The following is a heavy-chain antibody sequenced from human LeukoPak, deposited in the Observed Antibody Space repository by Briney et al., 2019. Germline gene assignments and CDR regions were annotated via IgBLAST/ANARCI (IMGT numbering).Heavy chain of an antibody. D-gene: IGHD3-22*01. CDR2: IFHTETT. CDR3: ARREQYYYDSSGYYIFDY. CDR1: GDSISSNSW. J-gene: IGHJ4*02. V-gene: IGHV4-4*02. Sequence: SGTLSLTYAVSGDSISSNSWWTWVRQPPGKGLEWIGGIFHTETTNYSPSLKSRVTISVDTSKNQFSLKLSSVTAADTAVYYCARREQYYYDSSGYYIFDYWGQGTLVTVSS.